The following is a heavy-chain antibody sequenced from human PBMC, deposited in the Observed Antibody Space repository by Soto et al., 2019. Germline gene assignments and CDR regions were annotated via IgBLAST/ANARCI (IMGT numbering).Heavy chain of an antibody. Sequence: ASVKVSCKASGYTFTSYEINWVRQATGQGLEWMGWMNPNSGNTGYAQKFQGRVTISSDRSKNTLYLQMDSLRAEDTAVYYCARLPGGTAPRPDYWGQGTMVTVSS. CDR2: MNPNSGNT. D-gene: IGHD6-6*01. J-gene: IGHJ4*02. CDR3: ARLPGGTAPRPDY. CDR1: GYTFTSYE. V-gene: IGHV1-8*01.